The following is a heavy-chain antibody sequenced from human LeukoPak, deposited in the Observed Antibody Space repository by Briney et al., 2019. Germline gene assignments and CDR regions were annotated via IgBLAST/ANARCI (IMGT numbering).Heavy chain of an antibody. CDR2: ISGSGGST. CDR3: AKDHGRDYYGSGRYDY. J-gene: IGHJ4*02. Sequence: PGGSLRLSCAASGFTFSSYGMSWVRQAPGKGLEWVSAISGSGGSTYYADPVKGRFTISRDNSKNTLYLQMNSLRAEDTAVYYCAKDHGRDYYGSGRYDYWGQGTLVTVSS. D-gene: IGHD3-10*01. V-gene: IGHV3-23*01. CDR1: GFTFSSYG.